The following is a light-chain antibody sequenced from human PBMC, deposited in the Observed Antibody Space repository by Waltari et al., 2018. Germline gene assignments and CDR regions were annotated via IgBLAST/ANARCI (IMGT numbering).Light chain of an antibody. Sequence: QSALTQPASVSGSPGQSIPISCTGTSSDVGASNYVSWYQQHPGKAPKLMIYDVSNRPSGISYRFSGSKSGNMASLTISGLQAEDEADYYCSSYTSSSTRVFGGGTKLTVL. J-gene: IGLJ3*02. CDR1: SSDVGASNY. V-gene: IGLV2-14*03. CDR2: DVS. CDR3: SSYTSSSTRV.